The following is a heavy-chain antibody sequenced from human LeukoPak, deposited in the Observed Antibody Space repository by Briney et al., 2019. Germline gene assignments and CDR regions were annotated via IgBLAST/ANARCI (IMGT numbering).Heavy chain of an antibody. Sequence: QTGGSLRLSWAASRFTFSSFAMHWVRKAPGKGLEWVAVISYDGSNKYYADSVRRRFTLSRRSSKNTLCLQMNGLIAEDTAVYYCARGVGYTSGWYPLEADYWGQGTLVTVSS. CDR3: ARGVGYTSGWYPLEADY. V-gene: IGHV3-30*04. CDR1: RFTFSSFA. D-gene: IGHD6-19*01. CDR2: ISYDGSNK. J-gene: IGHJ4*02.